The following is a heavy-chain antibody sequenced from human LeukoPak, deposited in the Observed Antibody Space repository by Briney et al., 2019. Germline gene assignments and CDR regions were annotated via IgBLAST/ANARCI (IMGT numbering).Heavy chain of an antibody. CDR2: IYHSGST. V-gene: IGHV4-30-2*01. J-gene: IGHJ6*02. Sequence: SETLSLTCTVSGGSISSSSYYWGWIRQPPGKGLEWIGYIYHSGSTYYNPSLKSRVTISVDRSKNHFSLRLSSVTAADTAVYYCAGLHDSSGYYPEYNGMDVWGQGTTVTVS. CDR1: GGSISSSSYY. CDR3: AGLHDSSGYYPEYNGMDV. D-gene: IGHD3-22*01.